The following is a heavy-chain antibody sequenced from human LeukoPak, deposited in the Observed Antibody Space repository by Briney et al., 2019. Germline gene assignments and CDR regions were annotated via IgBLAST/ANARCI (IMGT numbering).Heavy chain of an antibody. V-gene: IGHV1-69*05. D-gene: IGHD6-19*01. CDR1: GGTFSSYA. Sequence: SVKVSCKASGGTFSSYAISWVRQAPGQGLEWMGGIIPIFGTANYAQKFQGRVTITTDESTSTAYMELSSLRSEDTAVYYCARGLKPEYSSGWHEHDYWGQGTLVTVSS. CDR2: IIPIFGTA. CDR3: ARGLKPEYSSGWHEHDY. J-gene: IGHJ4*02.